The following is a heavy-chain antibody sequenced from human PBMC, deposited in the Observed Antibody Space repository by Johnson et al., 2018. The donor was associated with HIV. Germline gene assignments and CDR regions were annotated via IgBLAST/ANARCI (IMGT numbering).Heavy chain of an antibody. J-gene: IGHJ3*02. Sequence: VQLVESGGGWVQPGRSLRLSCAASGFTFDDYAMHWVRKAPGKGLEWVSGISWNSGSIGYADSVKGRFTISRDNAKNSLYLQMNSLRAEDTAVYYCAREVLYSSSWPEAGVDAFDIWGQGTMVTVSS. CDR1: GFTFDDYA. CDR2: ISWNSGSI. V-gene: IGHV3-9*01. D-gene: IGHD6-13*01. CDR3: AREVLYSSSWPEAGVDAFDI.